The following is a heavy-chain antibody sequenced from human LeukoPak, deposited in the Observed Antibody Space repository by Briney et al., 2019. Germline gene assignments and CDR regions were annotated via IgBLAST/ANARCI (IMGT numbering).Heavy chain of an antibody. V-gene: IGHV6-1*01. J-gene: IGHJ4*02. CDR1: GDSVSSNNGA. CDR3: ARDQGYYFDY. Sequence: SQTLSLTCAISGDSVSSNNGAWNWIRQSPSRGLEWLGRTYYRSKWYNDYAVSMKGRITINPDTSKNQFSLQLNSVTPEDTAVYYCARDQGYYFDYWGQGTLVTVSS. CDR2: TYYRSKWYN.